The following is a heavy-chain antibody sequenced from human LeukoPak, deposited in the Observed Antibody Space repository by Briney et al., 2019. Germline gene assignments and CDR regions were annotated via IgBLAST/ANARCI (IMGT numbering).Heavy chain of an antibody. CDR3: AREGAYIGGSYPFDY. J-gene: IGHJ4*02. CDR1: GYTFTSYG. CDR2: ISAYNGNT. Sequence: ASVKVSCKASGYTFTSYGISWVRQAPGQGLEWMGWISAYNGNTNYAQKLQGRVTMTTDTSASTAYMELNSLRSEDMAVYYCAREGAYIGGSYPFDYWGQGTLVTVSS. V-gene: IGHV1-18*03. D-gene: IGHD1-26*01.